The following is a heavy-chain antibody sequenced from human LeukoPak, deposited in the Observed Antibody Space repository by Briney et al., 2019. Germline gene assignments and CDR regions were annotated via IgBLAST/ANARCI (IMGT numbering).Heavy chain of an antibody. CDR1: GGSISSSTYY. D-gene: IGHD6-13*01. CDR3: ARTYSSTWSGARYYYMDV. Sequence: SETLSLTCTVSGGSISSSTYYWGWIRQPPGKGLEWIGSIYYSGYTYYNPSLASRVTISVDTSKNQFSLKLSSVTAADTAVYYCARTYSSTWSGARYYYMDVWGKGTTVTISS. V-gene: IGHV4-39*01. CDR2: IYYSGYT. J-gene: IGHJ6*03.